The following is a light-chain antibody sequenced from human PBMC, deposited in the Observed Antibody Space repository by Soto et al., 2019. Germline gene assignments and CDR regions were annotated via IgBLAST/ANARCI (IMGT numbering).Light chain of an antibody. CDR3: QQVYSYPFT. V-gene: IGKV1-9*01. CDR2: AAS. Sequence: DIQLTQSPSFLSASVGDRVTITCRASRGISSYLAWYQQKPGKAPKLLIYAASNLQSGVPSRFSGSGSGTEFTLTISSLQPEDFATYYCQQVYSYPFTFGPGTKVDIK. J-gene: IGKJ3*01. CDR1: RGISSY.